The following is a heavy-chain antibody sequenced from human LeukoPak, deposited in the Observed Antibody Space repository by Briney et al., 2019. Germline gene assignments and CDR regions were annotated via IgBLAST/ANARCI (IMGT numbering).Heavy chain of an antibody. J-gene: IGHJ6*03. CDR1: NYSISSDYY. Sequence: PSETLSLTCTVSNYSISSDYYWGWIRQPPGKGLEWIGEINHSGSTNYNPSLKSRVTISVDTSKNQFSLKLSSVTAADTAVYYCARQIRDRNTYGTRRYYYYYMDVWGKGTTVTISS. V-gene: IGHV4-38-2*02. CDR3: ARQIRDRNTYGTRRYYYYYMDV. CDR2: INHSGST. D-gene: IGHD4-17*01.